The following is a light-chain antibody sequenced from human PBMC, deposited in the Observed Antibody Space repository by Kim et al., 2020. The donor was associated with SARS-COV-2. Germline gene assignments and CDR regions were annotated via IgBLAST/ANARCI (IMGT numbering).Light chain of an antibody. CDR2: AAS. J-gene: IGKJ2*01. V-gene: IGKV1-27*01. CDR1: QGISHY. CDR3: QKYNSAPRT. Sequence: SAPVGDKVTITCRASQGISHYLAWYQQKPGKVPKLLIYAASTLPSGVPSRFSGSGSGTDFTLTISSLQPEDVATYYCQKYNSAPRTFGQGTKLEI.